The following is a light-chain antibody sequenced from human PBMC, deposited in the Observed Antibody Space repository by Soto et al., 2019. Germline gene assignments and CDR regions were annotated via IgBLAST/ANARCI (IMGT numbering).Light chain of an antibody. Sequence: QSVLTQPPSVSGAPGQRVTISCTGNSSNIGAGYEVHWYQQLPGTAPKLLIYGNYNRTAGVPDRFSGSKSGTSASLAITGLQAEDESAYYCQSSDSSLRGSVFGTGTKVTVL. CDR2: GNY. CDR3: QSSDSSLRGSV. J-gene: IGLJ1*01. CDR1: SSNIGAGYE. V-gene: IGLV1-40*01.